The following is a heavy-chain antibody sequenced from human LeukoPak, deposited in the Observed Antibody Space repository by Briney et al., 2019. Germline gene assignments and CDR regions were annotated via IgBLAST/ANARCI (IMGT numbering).Heavy chain of an antibody. V-gene: IGHV4-34*01. D-gene: IGHD4-17*01. CDR3: TRMTTGHDY. Sequence: PSETLSLTCAVSGVSFNDYYWSWIRQTPGKGLEWIGEINHSGYTNDSPSLKSRVTLSIDTSRKQFSLNLRSVTVADTGIYYCTRMTTGHDYWGQGTLVTVSS. J-gene: IGHJ4*02. CDR1: GVSFNDYY. CDR2: INHSGYT.